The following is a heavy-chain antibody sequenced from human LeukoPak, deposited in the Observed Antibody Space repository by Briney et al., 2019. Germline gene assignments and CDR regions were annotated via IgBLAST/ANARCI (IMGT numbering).Heavy chain of an antibody. J-gene: IGHJ4*02. Sequence: GGSLRLSCAASGFTFSSYSMNWVRQAPGKGLEWVSYISSSSSTIYYADSVKGRFTISRDNTKNSLYLQMNSLRAEDTAVYYCARDLRISTVTSPSFDYWGQGTLVTVSS. CDR1: GFTFSSYS. CDR3: ARDLRISTVTSPSFDY. D-gene: IGHD4-17*01. CDR2: ISSSSSTI. V-gene: IGHV3-48*04.